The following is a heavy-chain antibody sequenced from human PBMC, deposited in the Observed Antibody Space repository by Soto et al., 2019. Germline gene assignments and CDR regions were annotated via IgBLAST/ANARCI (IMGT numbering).Heavy chain of an antibody. CDR1: GFTFSSYG. V-gene: IGHV3-30*18. CDR2: ISYDGSNK. D-gene: IGHD3-10*01. J-gene: IGHJ4*02. Sequence: QVQLVESGGGVVQPGRSLRLSCAASGFTFSSYGRHWVRQAPGKGLEWVAVISYDGSNKYYADSVKGRFTLSRDNSKNTLYLQMDSLRTEDTAVYYCTKDSNYYGSGSYLDYWGQGTLVTVSS. CDR3: TKDSNYYGSGSYLDY.